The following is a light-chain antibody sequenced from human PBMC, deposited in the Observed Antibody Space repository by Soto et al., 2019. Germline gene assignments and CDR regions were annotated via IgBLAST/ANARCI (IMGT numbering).Light chain of an antibody. J-gene: IGKJ4*01. CDR1: QSVSSSY. V-gene: IGKV3-20*01. CDR3: QQYDNSPLT. CDR2: GAS. Sequence: EIGLTQSPGTLSWSPGDRATLSCRASQSVSSSYLAWYQQKPGQAPRLLIYGASNRATGIPDRFSGSGSGTDFTLTISRLEPEDFAVYYCQQYDNSPLTFGGGTKVDIK.